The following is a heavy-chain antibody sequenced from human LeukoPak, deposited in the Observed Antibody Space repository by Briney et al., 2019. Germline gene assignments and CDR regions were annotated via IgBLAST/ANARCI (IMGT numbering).Heavy chain of an antibody. CDR3: ASSRYCSGGSCYFDY. D-gene: IGHD2-15*01. J-gene: IGHJ4*02. V-gene: IGHV3-53*01. CDR1: GFTVSSNY. CDR2: IYSGGST. Sequence: PGGSLRLSCAASGFTVSSNYMNWVRQAPGKGLEWVSVIYSGGSTYYGDSVKGRFTISRDNSKKTLYLQMNSLRAEDTAVYYCASSRYCSGGSCYFDYWGQGTLVTVSS.